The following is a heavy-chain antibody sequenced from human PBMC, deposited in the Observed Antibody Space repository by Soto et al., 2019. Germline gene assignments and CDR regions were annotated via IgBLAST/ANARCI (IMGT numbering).Heavy chain of an antibody. D-gene: IGHD2-21*02. CDR2: INPSGGST. CDR3: ARSDRYIVVVTATYFDY. J-gene: IGHJ4*02. Sequence: ASVKVSCKASGYTFTSYYMHWVRQAPGQGLEWMGIINPSGGSTSYAQKFQGRVTMTRDTSTSTVYMELSSLRSEDTAVYYCARSDRYIVVVTATYFDYWGQGTLVTVSS. CDR1: GYTFTSYY. V-gene: IGHV1-46*01.